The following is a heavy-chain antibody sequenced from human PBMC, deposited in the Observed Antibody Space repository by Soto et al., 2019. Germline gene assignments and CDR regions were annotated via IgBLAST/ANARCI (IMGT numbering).Heavy chain of an antibody. J-gene: IGHJ4*02. D-gene: IGHD4-4*01. CDR1: GYTFTTYY. CDR3: ARDQNSIHFDY. CDR2: INPSDGSA. V-gene: IGHV1-46*01. Sequence: VASVKVSCKASGYTFTTYYMHWVRQAPGQGLEWMGIINPSDGSATYAQKFQGRVTMTRDTSTSTVYMELNSLRSEDTAIYYCARDQNSIHFDYWGQGTPVTVSS.